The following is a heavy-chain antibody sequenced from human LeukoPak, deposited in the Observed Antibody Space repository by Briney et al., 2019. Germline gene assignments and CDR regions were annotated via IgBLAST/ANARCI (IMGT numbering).Heavy chain of an antibody. CDR2: ISWNSGSI. D-gene: IGHD2-2*01. Sequence: SGGSLRLSCAASGFTFDDYAMHWVRQAPGKGLEWVSGISWNSGSIGYADSVKGRFTISRDNAKNSLYLQMNSLRAEDTALYYCAKTLGYCSSTSCPVPFDYWGQGTLVTVSS. CDR3: AKTLGYCSSTSCPVPFDY. V-gene: IGHV3-9*01. J-gene: IGHJ4*02. CDR1: GFTFDDYA.